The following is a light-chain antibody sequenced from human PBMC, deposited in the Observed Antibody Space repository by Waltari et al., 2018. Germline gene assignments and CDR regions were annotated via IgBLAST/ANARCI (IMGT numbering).Light chain of an antibody. CDR3: SSYTSSTMYV. J-gene: IGLJ1*01. Sequence: QSALTQPASVSGSPGQSITISCTGTSSDVGGYNYVSWYQQHPGKAPKLMIYDVSNRPSGVSKLFSGSKSGNTASLTISGLQPEDEADYYCSSYTSSTMYVFGTGTKVTVL. V-gene: IGLV2-14*01. CDR2: DVS. CDR1: SSDVGGYNY.